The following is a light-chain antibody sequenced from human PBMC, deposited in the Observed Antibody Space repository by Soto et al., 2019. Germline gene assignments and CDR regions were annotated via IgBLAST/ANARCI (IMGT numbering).Light chain of an antibody. Sequence: QSVLTQPASVSGSPGQSITISCTGTSSDVGGYNYVSWYQQHPGKAPKLMIYDVRNRPSGVSNRFSGSKSVNTASLTISGLQAEAEADYSCSSYTPISTYVFGTGTKVTV. CDR1: SSDVGGYNY. V-gene: IGLV2-14*01. CDR3: SSYTPISTYV. J-gene: IGLJ1*01. CDR2: DVR.